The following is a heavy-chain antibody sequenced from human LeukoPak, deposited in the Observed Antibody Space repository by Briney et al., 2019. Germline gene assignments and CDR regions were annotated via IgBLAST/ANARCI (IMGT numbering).Heavy chain of an antibody. Sequence: GGSLRPSCAASGFAFSSFAMGWVRQSPGKGLEWLSTINGGGNTTKGRFTISRDNSKNTLYLHMDSLRPDDTATYYCTKELHVAVAVADYYYFYMDVWGRGTAVTVSS. CDR3: TKELHVAVAVADYYYFYMDV. CDR2: INGGGNTT. CDR1: GFAFSSFA. J-gene: IGHJ6*03. V-gene: IGHV3-23*01. D-gene: IGHD6-19*01.